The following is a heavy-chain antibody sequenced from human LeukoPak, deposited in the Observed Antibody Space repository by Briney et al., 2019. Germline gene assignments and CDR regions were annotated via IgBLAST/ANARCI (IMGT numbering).Heavy chain of an antibody. CDR3: ARDLPAAITDQVDY. V-gene: IGHV1-2*02. D-gene: IGHD2-2*01. J-gene: IGHJ4*02. CDR1: GYTFTGYY. Sequence: ASVKVSCKASGYTFTGYYTHWVRQAPGQGLEWMGWINPNSGGTNYAQKFQGRVTMTRDTSISTAYMELSRLRSDDTAVYYCARDLPAAITDQVDYWGQGTLVTVSS. CDR2: INPNSGGT.